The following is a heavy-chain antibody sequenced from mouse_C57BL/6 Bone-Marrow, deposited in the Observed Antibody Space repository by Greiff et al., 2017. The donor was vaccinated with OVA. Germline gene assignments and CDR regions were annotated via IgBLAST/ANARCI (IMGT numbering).Heavy chain of an antibody. D-gene: IGHD1-1*01. V-gene: IGHV1-54*01. CDR2: FNPGSGGT. J-gene: IGHJ2*01. CDR1: GYAFTNYL. CDR3: ARSKYYYVGGFDY. Sequence: VQGVESGAELVRPGTSVTVSCKASGYAFTNYLIEWVKQRPGQGLEWIGVFNPGSGGTNYNEKFKGKATLTADKSSSTAYMQLSSLTSEDSAVYFCARSKYYYVGGFDYWGQGTTLTVSS.